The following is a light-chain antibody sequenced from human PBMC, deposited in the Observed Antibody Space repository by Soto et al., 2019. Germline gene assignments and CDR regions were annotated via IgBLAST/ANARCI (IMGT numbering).Light chain of an antibody. Sequence: QSALTQPASVSGSPGQSITISCTGTSSDVGAYNYVSWYQHHPGKAPKLMMYEVNDRPSGVSTRFSGSKSGNTASLTISGLQAEDEADYFCSSYTTSSPLVVFGGGTTVTVL. CDR1: SSDVGAYNY. J-gene: IGLJ2*01. V-gene: IGLV2-14*01. CDR2: EVN. CDR3: SSYTTSSPLVV.